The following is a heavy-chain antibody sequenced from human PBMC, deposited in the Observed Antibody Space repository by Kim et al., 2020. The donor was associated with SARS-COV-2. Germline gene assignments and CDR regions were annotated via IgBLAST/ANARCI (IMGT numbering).Heavy chain of an antibody. D-gene: IGHD1-26*01. Sequence: DSVKGRFTISRDNAKNALYLQMNSLRDEDTAVYYCAKGASGSYVLFGFDIWGQGTLVTVSS. CDR3: AKGASGSYVLFGFDI. J-gene: IGHJ3*02. V-gene: IGHV3-23*01.